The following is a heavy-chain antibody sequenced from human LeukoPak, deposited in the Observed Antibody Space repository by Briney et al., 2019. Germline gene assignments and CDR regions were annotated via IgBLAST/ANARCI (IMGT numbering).Heavy chain of an antibody. CDR3: AKDLPGDPDDQYYGMDV. J-gene: IGHJ6*02. V-gene: IGHV3-23*01. D-gene: IGHD4-17*01. CDR1: GFTFSSYA. Sequence: GGSLRLSWAASGFTFSSYAMSWVRQAPAKGLECVSAISGSGGRTYYAASVKGRFTISRDNSKNTLHLQLNSLRAEDTALYYCAKDLPGDPDDQYYGMDVWGQGTTVTVSS. CDR2: ISGSGGRT.